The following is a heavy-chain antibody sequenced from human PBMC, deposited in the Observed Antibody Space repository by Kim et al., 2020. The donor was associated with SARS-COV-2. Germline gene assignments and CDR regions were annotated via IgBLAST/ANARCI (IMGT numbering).Heavy chain of an antibody. CDR3: AKDPLSWNYYYGMDV. D-gene: IGHD1-1*01. CDR1: GFTFSTCA. J-gene: IGHJ6*02. V-gene: IGHV3-23*01. CDR2: ISGNRGKI. Sequence: GGSLRLSCVASGFTFSTCAMSWVRQAPGKGLEWVSVISGNRGKISYGDSVKGRFIISRDNSKNTVYLQMNSLRAEDTAIYYCAKDPLSWNYYYGMDVWGQGTTVTVSS.